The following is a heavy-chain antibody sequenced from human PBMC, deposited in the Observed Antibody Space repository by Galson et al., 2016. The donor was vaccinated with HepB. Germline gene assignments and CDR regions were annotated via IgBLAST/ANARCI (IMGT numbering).Heavy chain of an antibody. D-gene: IGHD3-3*01. J-gene: IGHJ6*02. V-gene: IGHV3-23*01. CDR2: ISSGGGSA. CDR1: GFTFRSYA. CDR3: AKRAKPLLVWLSHRVRLGGMDV. Sequence: SLRLSCAASGFTFRSYAMNWVRQAPGKGLEWVSAISSGGGSAYYADSVKGRFTISRDNSKNTLYLQMNSLRAEDTAVYYCAKRAKPLLVWLSHRVRLGGMDVWGQGTTVTVSS.